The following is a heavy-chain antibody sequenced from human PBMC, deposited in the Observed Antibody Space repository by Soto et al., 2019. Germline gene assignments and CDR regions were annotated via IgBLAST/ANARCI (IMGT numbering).Heavy chain of an antibody. V-gene: IGHV3-23*01. CDR1: GFTFSSYA. CDR3: AKDRGYSGYAAGDY. Sequence: EVQLLESGGGLVQPGGSLRLSCAASGFTFSSYAMSWVRQAPGKGLEWVSAISGSGGSTYYADSVKGRFTISRDNSKKPLYLQMNSLRAEDTAVYYCAKDRGYSGYAAGDYWGQGTLVTVSS. CDR2: ISGSGGST. D-gene: IGHD5-12*01. J-gene: IGHJ4*02.